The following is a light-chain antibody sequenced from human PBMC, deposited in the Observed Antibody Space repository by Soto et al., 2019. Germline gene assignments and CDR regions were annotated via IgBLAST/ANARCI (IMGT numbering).Light chain of an antibody. J-gene: IGLJ2*01. CDR2: EDN. V-gene: IGLV6-57*03. CDR1: SGNIASNY. CDR3: QSYDASNQV. Sequence: NFMLTQPHSGSESPGKTVTISCTRSSGNIASNYVQWYQQRPGRAPTTVIYEDNQRPSGVPDRFSGSIDSSSNSAALTISGLRTEDEADYYCQSYDASNQVFGGGTKLTVL.